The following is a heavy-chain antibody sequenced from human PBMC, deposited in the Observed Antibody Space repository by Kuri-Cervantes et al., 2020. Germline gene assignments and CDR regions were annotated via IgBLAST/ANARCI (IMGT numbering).Heavy chain of an antibody. CDR2: ITATSSYI. D-gene: IGHD1-26*01. CDR3: AREEGGSYFRQFDY. CDR1: EFTFNYYN. Sequence: GESLKISCAASEFTFNYYNMKWVRQAPGKGLEWVSSITATSSYIYYADSVKGRFTISRDNAKNSLYLQMNSLRAEDTALYYCAREEGGSYFRQFDYWGQGTLVTVSS. V-gene: IGHV3-21*04. J-gene: IGHJ4*02.